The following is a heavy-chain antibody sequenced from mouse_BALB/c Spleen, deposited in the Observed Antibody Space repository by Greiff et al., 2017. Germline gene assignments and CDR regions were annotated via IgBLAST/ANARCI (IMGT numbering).Heavy chain of an antibody. Sequence: EVQLVESGGGLVKPGGSLKLSCAASGFAFSSYDMSWVRQTPEKRLEWVAYISSGGGSTYYPDTVKGRFTISRDNAKNTLYLQMSSLKSEDTAMYYCARHGPIYYYGSSYYFDYWGQGTTLTVSS. V-gene: IGHV5-12-1*01. D-gene: IGHD1-1*01. CDR1: GFAFSSYD. J-gene: IGHJ2*01. CDR2: ISSGGGST. CDR3: ARHGPIYYYGSSYYFDY.